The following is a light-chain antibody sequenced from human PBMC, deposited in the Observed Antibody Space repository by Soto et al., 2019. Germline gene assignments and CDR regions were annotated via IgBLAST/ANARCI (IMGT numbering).Light chain of an antibody. V-gene: IGKV1-5*03. J-gene: IGKJ2*01. CDR2: RAS. CDR3: QHYGRSPLLYT. CDR1: QSISRS. Sequence: DIQMTQSPSTLSAFAGDRVTLTCRASQSISRSLAWYQQKPGTAPKLVIYRASSLNSGVPARFSGSGSGTEFTLTISRLEPEDFAVYYCQHYGRSPLLYTFGQGTNVGVK.